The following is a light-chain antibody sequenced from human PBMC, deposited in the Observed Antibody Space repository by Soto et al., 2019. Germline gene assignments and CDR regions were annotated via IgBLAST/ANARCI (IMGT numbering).Light chain of an antibody. V-gene: IGLV2-14*03. J-gene: IGLJ1*01. Sequence: QSVLPQAASLSGSPGQSIAISCTGTSSDVGGFNYVSWYQQHPGKAPKLLIYGVTSRPSGASDRFSGSKSANTASLTISGLQAEDEADYYCASYTTSSTYVFGTGTKVTVL. CDR2: GVT. CDR3: ASYTTSSTYV. CDR1: SSDVGGFNY.